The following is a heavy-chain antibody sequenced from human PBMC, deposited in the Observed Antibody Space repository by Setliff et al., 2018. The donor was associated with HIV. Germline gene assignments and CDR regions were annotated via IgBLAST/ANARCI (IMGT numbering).Heavy chain of an antibody. CDR2: VSSSGNT. J-gene: IGHJ4*02. D-gene: IGHD3-9*01. V-gene: IGHV4-4*07. Sequence: PSETLSLTCTVSGDSISHYKWSWFRRSAGKGLEWLGRVSSSGNTDYNASRKSRLTILVDMSNNHFSLHLRSVTAADTAVYFCARGLDWLFDYWGPGMLVTVSS. CDR3: ARGLDWLFDY. CDR1: GDSISHYK.